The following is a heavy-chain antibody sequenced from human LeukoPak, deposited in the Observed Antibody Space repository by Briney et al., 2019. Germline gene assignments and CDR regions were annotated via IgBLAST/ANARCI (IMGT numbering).Heavy chain of an antibody. CDR2: ISSGSGYI. Sequence: GGSLRLSCAASGFTFSDYSMNWARQAPGKGLEWVSSISSGSGYIYYADSVKGRFTISRDNAKNSLYLQMNSLRVEDTAVYYCARGGNGLQRRDYFDYWGQGTLVTVSS. D-gene: IGHD3/OR15-3a*01. J-gene: IGHJ4*02. CDR1: GFTFSDYS. V-gene: IGHV3-21*01. CDR3: ARGGNGLQRRDYFDY.